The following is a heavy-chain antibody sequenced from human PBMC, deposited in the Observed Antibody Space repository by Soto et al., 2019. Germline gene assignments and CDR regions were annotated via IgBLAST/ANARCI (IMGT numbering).Heavy chain of an antibody. CDR1: GYSFTSYG. CDR3: ARGGYGMDV. Sequence: PGESLKISCKGSGYSFTSYGISWVRQAPGQGLEWMGWISAYNGNTNYAQKLQGRVTMTTDTSTSTAYMELMSLSSDDTAVYYCARGGYGMDVWGQGTTVTVSS. J-gene: IGHJ6*02. V-gene: IGHV1-18*01. CDR2: ISAYNGNT.